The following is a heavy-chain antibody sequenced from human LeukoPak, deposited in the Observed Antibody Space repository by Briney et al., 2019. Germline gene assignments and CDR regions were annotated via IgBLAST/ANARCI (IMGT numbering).Heavy chain of an antibody. D-gene: IGHD2-2*01. Sequence: ASVKVSCKASGGTFSSYAISWVRQAPGQGLEWMGRIIPILGIANYAQKFQGRVTITADKSTSTAYMELSSLRSEDTAAYYCARGCSSTSCYPYYYYYGMDVWGQGTTVTVSS. CDR3: ARGCSSTSCYPYYYYYGMDV. CDR1: GGTFSSYA. V-gene: IGHV1-69*04. J-gene: IGHJ6*02. CDR2: IIPILGIA.